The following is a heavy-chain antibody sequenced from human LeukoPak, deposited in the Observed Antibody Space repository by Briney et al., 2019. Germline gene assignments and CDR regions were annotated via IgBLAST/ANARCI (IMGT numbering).Heavy chain of an antibody. CDR1: GGSFSGYY. CDR3: AKDYSKTSYYGSGTYYRPKWFDP. V-gene: IGHV4-34*01. D-gene: IGHD3-10*01. Sequence: SETLSLTCAVYGGSFSGYYWSWIRQPPGKGLEWIGEINHSGSTNYNPSLKSRVTISLDTSKNQFSLKLSSVTAADTAVYYCAKDYSKTSYYGSGTYYRPKWFDPWGQGTLVTVSS. J-gene: IGHJ5*02. CDR2: INHSGST.